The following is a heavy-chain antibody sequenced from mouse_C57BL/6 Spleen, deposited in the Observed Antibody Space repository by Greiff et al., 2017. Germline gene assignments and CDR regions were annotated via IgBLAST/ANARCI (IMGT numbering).Heavy chain of an antibody. D-gene: IGHD2-3*01. J-gene: IGHJ2*01. CDR3: AREMVFGYYCFDY. CDR2: IYPGSGNT. CDR1: GYTFTDYY. Sequence: QVQLKQSGAELVRPGASVKLSCKASGYTFTDYYINWVKQRPGQGLEWIARIYPGSGNTYYNEKFKGKATLTVEKSSSTAYMQLIRLTSEDSAVYFCAREMVFGYYCFDYWGQGTTLTVSS. V-gene: IGHV1-76*01.